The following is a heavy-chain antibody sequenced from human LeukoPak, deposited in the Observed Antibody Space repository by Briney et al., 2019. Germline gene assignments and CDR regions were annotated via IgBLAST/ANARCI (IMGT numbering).Heavy chain of an antibody. V-gene: IGHV1-18*01. CDR2: ISAYNGNT. J-gene: IGHJ5*02. Sequence: GASVKVSCKASEYAFTSYAIHWVRQAPGQGLEWMGWISAYNGNTNYAQKLQGRVTMTTDTSTSTAYMELRSLRSDDTAVYYCARLDKENRFGPWGQGTLVTVSS. CDR1: EYAFTSYA. CDR3: ARLDKENRFGP. D-gene: IGHD3-22*01.